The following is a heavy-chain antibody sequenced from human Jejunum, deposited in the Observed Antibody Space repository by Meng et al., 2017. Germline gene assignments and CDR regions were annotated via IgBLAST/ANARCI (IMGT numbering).Heavy chain of an antibody. D-gene: IGHD3-22*01. CDR2: ISDDASIR. V-gene: IGHV3-30*04. J-gene: IGHJ4*02. CDR3: ARGRTEPCDSSNCRYFDN. CDR1: GFTFKNYA. Sequence: GGSLRLSCAASGFTFKNYAIHWVRQAPGKGLEWVSVISDDASIRSYADSVKGRFTISRDNSKNTLSLKMDSLRPDDTAVYYCARGRTEPCDSSNCRYFDNWGQGALVTVSS.